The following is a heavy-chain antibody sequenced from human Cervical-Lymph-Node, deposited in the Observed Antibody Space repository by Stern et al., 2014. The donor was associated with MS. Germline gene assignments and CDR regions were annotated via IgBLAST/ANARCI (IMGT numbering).Heavy chain of an antibody. CDR2: IHYAGTT. V-gene: IGHV4-30-4*01. Sequence: QVQLQESGPGLVKPSQTLSLTCSVSGDSITSGTYYWSWLRHSQGKGLEWIGYIHYAGTTYYIPSLQSRASISVDSSKNQFSLRLRSVTAADTATYYCARSRWHIGWFDPWGLGTLVTVSS. D-gene: IGHD2-21*01. J-gene: IGHJ5*02. CDR3: ARSRWHIGWFDP. CDR1: GDSITSGTYY.